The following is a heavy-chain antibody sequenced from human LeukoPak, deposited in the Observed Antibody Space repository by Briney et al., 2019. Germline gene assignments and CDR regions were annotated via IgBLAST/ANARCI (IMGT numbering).Heavy chain of an antibody. Sequence: ASVKVSCKASGYTFTSYDINWVRQATGQGLEWMGWMNSNSGNTGYAQKFQGRVTITRNTSISTAYMELSSLRSEDTAVYYCAREFGGAVTTDYYYYYMDVWGKGTTVTVSS. CDR1: GYTFTSYD. V-gene: IGHV1-8*03. CDR3: AREFGGAVTTDYYYYYMDV. CDR2: MNSNSGNT. D-gene: IGHD4-17*01. J-gene: IGHJ6*03.